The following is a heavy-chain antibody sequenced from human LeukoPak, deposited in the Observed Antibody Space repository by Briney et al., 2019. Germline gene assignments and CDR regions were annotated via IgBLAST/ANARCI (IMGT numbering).Heavy chain of an antibody. CDR3: AKELLSSSLLLRVQH. J-gene: IGHJ1*01. CDR2: ISSSGGST. V-gene: IGHV3-23*01. Sequence: PGGSLRLSCAASGFTFSSYAMSWVRQAPGKGLEWVSAISSSGGSTYYADSVKGRFTISRDNSKNTLYLQMNSLRAEDTAVYYCAKELLSSSLLLRVQHWGQGTLVTVSS. CDR1: GFTFSSYA. D-gene: IGHD6-13*01.